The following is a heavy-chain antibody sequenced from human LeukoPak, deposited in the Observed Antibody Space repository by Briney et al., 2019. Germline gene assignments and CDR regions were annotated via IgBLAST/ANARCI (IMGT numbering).Heavy chain of an antibody. V-gene: IGHV4-31*03. CDR2: IYYSGST. CDR3: ASSLYGSGSSPFDY. CDR1: GGSISSGGYY. J-gene: IGHJ4*02. D-gene: IGHD3-10*01. Sequence: SQTLSLTCTVSGGSISSGGYYRSWIRQHPGKGLEWIGYIYYSGSTYYNPSLKSRVTISVDTSKNQFSLKLSSVTAADTAVYYCASSLYGSGSSPFDYWGQGTLVTVSS.